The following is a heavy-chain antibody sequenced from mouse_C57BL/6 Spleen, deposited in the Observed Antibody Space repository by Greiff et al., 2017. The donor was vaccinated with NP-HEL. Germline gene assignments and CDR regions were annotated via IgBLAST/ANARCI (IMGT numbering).Heavy chain of an antibody. J-gene: IGHJ2*01. V-gene: IGHV14-4*01. CDR2: IDPENGDT. D-gene: IGHD2-1*01. CDR3: TNLLGDY. Sequence: VQLKQSGAELVRPGASVKLSCTASGFNIKDDYMHWVKQRPEQGLEWIGWIDPENGDTEYASKFQGKATITADTSSNTAYLQLSSLTSEDTAVYYCTNLLGDYWGQGTTLTVSS. CDR1: GFNIKDDY.